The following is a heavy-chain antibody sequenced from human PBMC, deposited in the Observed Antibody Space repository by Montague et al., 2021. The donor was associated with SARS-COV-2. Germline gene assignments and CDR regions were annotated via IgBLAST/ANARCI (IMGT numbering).Heavy chain of an antibody. CDR3: ARHYHGSGSYYLGEFDY. J-gene: IGHJ4*02. V-gene: IGHV4-39*01. Sequence: SETLSLTCTVSGGSISSSSYYWGWIRQPPGKGLEWIGSIYYSGSTYYNPSLKSRVTISVDTSKNLLSLKLSSVTAADTAVYYCARHYHGSGSYYLGEFDYWGQGTLVTVSS. CDR2: IYYSGST. D-gene: IGHD3-10*01. CDR1: GGSISSSSYY.